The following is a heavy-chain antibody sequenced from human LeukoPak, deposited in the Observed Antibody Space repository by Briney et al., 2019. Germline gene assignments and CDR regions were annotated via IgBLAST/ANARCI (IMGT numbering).Heavy chain of an antibody. D-gene: IGHD3-10*01. CDR2: ISWDGTIK. CDR3: AKCIARADYGKMGDY. CDR1: GFTFRSYA. V-gene: IGHV3-30-3*02. Sequence: GGSLRLSCAASGFTFRSYAIHWVRQAPGKGLEWVAFISWDGTIKYYADSVKGRFTISRDNSKNTLYLQMNSLRAEDTAVYYCAKCIARADYGKMGDYWGQGTLVTVSS. J-gene: IGHJ4*02.